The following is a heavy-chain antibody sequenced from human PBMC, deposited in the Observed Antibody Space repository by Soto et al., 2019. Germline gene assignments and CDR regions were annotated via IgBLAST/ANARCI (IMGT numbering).Heavy chain of an antibody. Sequence: GGSLRPSCAASGFTFSSYTMHWVRQAPGKGLEWLSCISGSSTTIYHADSVKGRFTISRDNAESSLFLQMNSLRAEDTAVYYCARDSLYDSSGYYLKGNWFDPWGQGTLVTVSS. V-gene: IGHV3-48*01. CDR3: ARDSLYDSSGYYLKGNWFDP. D-gene: IGHD3-22*01. J-gene: IGHJ5*02. CDR1: GFTFSSYT. CDR2: ISGSSTTI.